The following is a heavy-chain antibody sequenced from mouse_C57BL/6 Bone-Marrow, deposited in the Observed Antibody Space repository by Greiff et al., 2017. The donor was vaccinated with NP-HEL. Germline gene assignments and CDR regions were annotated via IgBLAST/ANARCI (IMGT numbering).Heavy chain of an antibody. CDR3: AREGPSTAVATGGEN. J-gene: IGHJ2*01. CDR2: IYPRSGNT. CDR1: GYTFTSYG. D-gene: IGHD1-1*01. V-gene: IGHV1-81*01. Sequence: QVHVKQSGAELARPGASVKLSCKASGYTFTSYGISWVKQRTGQGLEWIGEIYPRSGNTYYNEKLKGKATLTADKSSSTAYMELRSLTSEDSAVYFCAREGPSTAVATGGENWGQGTTLTVSS.